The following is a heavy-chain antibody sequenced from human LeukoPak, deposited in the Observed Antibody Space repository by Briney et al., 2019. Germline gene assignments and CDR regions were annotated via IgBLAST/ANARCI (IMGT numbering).Heavy chain of an antibody. CDR2: RSIYNGNT. J-gene: IGHJ4*02. V-gene: IGHV1-18*01. Sequence: GASVKVSCKASGYDFINSGISWVRQAPGQGLEWMGWRSIYNGNTDYKLQGRVTMTTDTSTNTAYMEVRSLRSDDTAVYYCARGGPFPSSSSSREYYLDYWGQGTLVTVSS. D-gene: IGHD6-6*01. CDR1: GYDFINSG. CDR3: ARGGPFPSSSSSREYYLDY.